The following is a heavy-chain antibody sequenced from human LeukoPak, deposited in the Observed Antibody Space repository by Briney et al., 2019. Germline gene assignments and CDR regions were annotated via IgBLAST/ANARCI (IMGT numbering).Heavy chain of an antibody. V-gene: IGHV1-18*01. CDR3: ARYYPGIAAAGFDY. D-gene: IGHD6-13*01. CDR1: GYTFTSYG. Sequence: ASVKVSCKASGYTFTSYGMSWVRQAPGQGLEWMGWISAYNGNTNYAQKLQGRVTMTTDTSTSTAYMELRSLRSDDTAVYYCARYYPGIAAAGFDYWGQGTLVTVSS. CDR2: ISAYNGNT. J-gene: IGHJ4*02.